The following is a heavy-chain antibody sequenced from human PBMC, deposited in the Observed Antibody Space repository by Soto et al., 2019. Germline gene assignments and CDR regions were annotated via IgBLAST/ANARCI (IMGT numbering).Heavy chain of an antibody. CDR3: AKAEVLGYCSGGSCYSPFFDY. J-gene: IGHJ4*02. D-gene: IGHD2-15*01. V-gene: IGHV3-9*01. Sequence: EVHLVESGGGLVQPGRSLRLSCAASGFTFDDYAMHWVRQAPGKGLEWVSGISWNSGSIGYAESVKGRFTIYRDNAKSSLYLQMNRLRAEDTALYQCAKAEVLGYCSGGSCYSPFFDYWGQGTLVTVSS. CDR1: GFTFDDYA. CDR2: ISWNSGSI.